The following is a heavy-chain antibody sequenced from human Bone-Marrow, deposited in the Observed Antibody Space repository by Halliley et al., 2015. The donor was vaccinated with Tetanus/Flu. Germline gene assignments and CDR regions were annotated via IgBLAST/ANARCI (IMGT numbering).Heavy chain of an antibody. J-gene: IGHJ5*01. CDR2: VYPSISDT. V-gene: IGHV5-51*01. Sequence: EWLVFVYPSISDTRYSPSFQGPVTISADRSIGAAFLQWGSLKASDTAIYYCAGRGLYSSGWFDYWGQGTLVTVSS. D-gene: IGHD6-19*01. CDR3: AGRGLYSSGWFDY.